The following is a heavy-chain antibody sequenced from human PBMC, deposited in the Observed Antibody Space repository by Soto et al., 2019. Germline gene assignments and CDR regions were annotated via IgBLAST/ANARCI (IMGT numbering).Heavy chain of an antibody. J-gene: IGHJ6*02. CDR2: IDRDGSST. CDR1: GFIFDDYG. Sequence: PGGSLRLSCVASGFIFDDYGMNWVRQAPGKGLVWVSRIDRDGSSTSYADSVMGRFTISRDNAKNTLYLQMNSLTTEDTAVYYCARPIDYDVLTGFYYYYAMDAWGQGTTVTVSS. CDR3: ARPIDYDVLTGFYYYYAMDA. D-gene: IGHD3-9*01. V-gene: IGHV3-74*01.